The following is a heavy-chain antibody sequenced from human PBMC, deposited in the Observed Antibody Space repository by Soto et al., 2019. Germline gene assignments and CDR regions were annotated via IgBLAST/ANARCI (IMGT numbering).Heavy chain of an antibody. J-gene: IGHJ4*02. CDR2: IIPIFGTA. CDR3: ARDLGFEYSSSSALDY. Sequence: QVQLVQSGAEVKKPGSSVKVSCKASGGTFSSYAISWVRQAPVQGLEWMGGIIPIFGTANYAQKFQGRVTITADESTSTGYMELSILRSEDTAVYYCARDLGFEYSSSSALDYWGQGTMVTGSS. V-gene: IGHV1-69*01. CDR1: GGTFSSYA. D-gene: IGHD6-6*01.